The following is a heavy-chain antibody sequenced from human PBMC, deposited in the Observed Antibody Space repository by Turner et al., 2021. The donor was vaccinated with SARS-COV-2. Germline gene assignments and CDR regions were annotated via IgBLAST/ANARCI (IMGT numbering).Heavy chain of an antibody. J-gene: IGHJ4*02. CDR3: AKADRVMIVVVITLFDY. D-gene: IGHD3-22*01. CDR2: ISGSGGTT. CDR1: GFTFSSYA. V-gene: IGHV3-23*01. Sequence: EVQLLESGGGLVQPGGSLRLSCAASGFTFSSYAMSWVRQAPGKGLEWDSGISGSGGTTYYADSVKGRFTISRDNSKNTLFLQMNSLRAEDTAVYYCAKADRVMIVVVITLFDYWGQGTLVTVSS.